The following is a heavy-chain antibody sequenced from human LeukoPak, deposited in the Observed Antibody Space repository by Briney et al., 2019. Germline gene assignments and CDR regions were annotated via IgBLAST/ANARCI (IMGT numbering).Heavy chain of an antibody. Sequence: SVKASCKASGGTFSSYAISWVRQAPGQGLEWMGRIIPILGIANYAQKFQGRVTITADKSTSTAYMELSSLRSEDTAVYYCARDRKPYSSGWYIDYWGQGTLVTVSS. D-gene: IGHD6-19*01. V-gene: IGHV1-69*04. CDR3: ARDRKPYSSGWYIDY. CDR1: GGTFSSYA. CDR2: IIPILGIA. J-gene: IGHJ4*02.